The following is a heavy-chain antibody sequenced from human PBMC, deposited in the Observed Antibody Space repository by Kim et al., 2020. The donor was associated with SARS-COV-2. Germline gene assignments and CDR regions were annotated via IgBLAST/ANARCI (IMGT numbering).Heavy chain of an antibody. V-gene: IGHV3-23*01. CDR1: GFTFSSYA. CDR2: ISASGGST. J-gene: IGHJ4*02. CDR3: ATNWNGDY. D-gene: IGHD1-1*01. Sequence: GWSLRLSCAASGFTFSSYAMSWVRQAPGKGLEWVSAISASGGSTYYADSVKGRFTISRDNSKTTLCLQMNSLRAEDTAVYFCATNWNGDYWGQGTLVTVS.